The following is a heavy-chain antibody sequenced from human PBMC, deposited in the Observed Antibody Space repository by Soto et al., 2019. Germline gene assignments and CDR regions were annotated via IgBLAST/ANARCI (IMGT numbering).Heavy chain of an antibody. J-gene: IGHJ4*02. V-gene: IGHV3-7*01. CDR1: GFTFSSYA. CDR2: IKQDGSEK. CDR3: ARDVVYSSGWYDY. Sequence: PGGSLRLSCAASGFTFSSYAMSWVSQAPGKGLEWVANIKQDGSEKYYVDSVKGRFTISRDNAKNSLYLQMNSLRAEDTAVYYCARDVVYSSGWYDYWGQGTLVTSPQ. D-gene: IGHD6-19*01.